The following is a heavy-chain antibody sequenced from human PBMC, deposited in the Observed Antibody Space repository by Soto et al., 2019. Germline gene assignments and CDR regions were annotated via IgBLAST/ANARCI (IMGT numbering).Heavy chain of an antibody. CDR3: ARGPTMVRGVIITDYYYYGMDV. V-gene: IGHV4-30-2*01. CDR1: GGSISSGGYS. J-gene: IGHJ6*02. Sequence: SETLSLTCAVSGGSISSGGYSWSWIRQPPGKGLEWIGYIYHSGSTYYNPSLKSRVTISVDRSKNQFSLKLSSVTAADTAVYYCARGPTMVRGVIITDYYYYGMDVWGQGTTVTVSS. CDR2: IYHSGST. D-gene: IGHD3-10*01.